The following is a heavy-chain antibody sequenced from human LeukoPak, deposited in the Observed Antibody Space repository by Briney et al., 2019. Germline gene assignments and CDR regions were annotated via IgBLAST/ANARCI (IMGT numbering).Heavy chain of an antibody. CDR2: VSNSGDYI. V-gene: IGHV3-21*06. CDR3: ARALIGYYFDY. CDR1: GFTFSSYW. Sequence: GGSLRLSCAGPGFTFSSYWMNWVRQAPGKGLEWVSSVSNSGDYIHYADSVKGRFTISRDNSKNSLYLQMNSLRAEDTAVYYCARALIGYYFDYWGQGTLVTVSS. J-gene: IGHJ4*02. D-gene: IGHD2-8*01.